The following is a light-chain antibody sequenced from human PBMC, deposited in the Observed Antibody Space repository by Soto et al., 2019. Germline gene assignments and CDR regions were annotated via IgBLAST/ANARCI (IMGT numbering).Light chain of an antibody. CDR2: AAS. Sequence: DIQVTQSPSSLSPSVGDSVTITCRTSQRIGRYLNWYQQKPGKAPELLIYAASSLQSGVPSRFSGSGSGTDFTLTINSLQPEDFATYYCQQSYSTWWTFGQGTKVEIK. V-gene: IGKV1-39*01. J-gene: IGKJ1*01. CDR3: QQSYSTWWT. CDR1: QRIGRY.